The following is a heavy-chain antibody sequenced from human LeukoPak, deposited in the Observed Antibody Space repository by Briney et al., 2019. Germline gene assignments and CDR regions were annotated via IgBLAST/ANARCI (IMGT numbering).Heavy chain of an antibody. D-gene: IGHD6-13*01. J-gene: IGHJ4*02. V-gene: IGHV4-39*01. Sequence: SETLSLTCTVSGGSISSSSYYWGWIRQPPGKGLEWIGSIYYSGNTYYNPSLKSRVTISVDTSKNQFSLKLSSVTAADTAVYYCARGIAAAGKTFDYWGQGTLVTVSS. CDR2: IYYSGNT. CDR3: ARGIAAAGKTFDY. CDR1: GGSISSSSYY.